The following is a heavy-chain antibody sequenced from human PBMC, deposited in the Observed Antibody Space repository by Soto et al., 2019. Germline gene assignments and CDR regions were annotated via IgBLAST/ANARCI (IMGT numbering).Heavy chain of an antibody. J-gene: IGHJ3*02. Sequence: PWGSLRLSCTACGFSVYTYAMNGVRQDPGEGLEWVSAISSSGGTTFYAESVRGRFTISRDNSVNTLFLQMSGLRTEDTAVYYCAHPRGYGVFDAVDIWGQGTMVTVSS. CDR3: AHPRGYGVFDAVDI. D-gene: IGHD4-17*01. CDR1: GFSVYTYA. V-gene: IGHV3-23*01. CDR2: ISSSGGTT.